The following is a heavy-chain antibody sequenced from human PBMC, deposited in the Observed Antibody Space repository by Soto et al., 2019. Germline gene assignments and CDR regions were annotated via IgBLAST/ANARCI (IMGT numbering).Heavy chain of an antibody. D-gene: IGHD2-21*01. CDR1: GGSVSSTNW. CDR3: ATLPPRIVVTLLPFPT. Sequence: QVQLRQSGPGLVKTSGTLSLTCAVSGGSVSSTNWWTWVRQPPGKRLEWIGEIYHSGSPTYIPSLGGRATILVHKSNQHLSLRLRSVTAADSAVYYCATLPPRIVVTLLPFPTWGQGIQVTVSS. CDR2: IYHSGSP. J-gene: IGHJ5*02. V-gene: IGHV4-4*02.